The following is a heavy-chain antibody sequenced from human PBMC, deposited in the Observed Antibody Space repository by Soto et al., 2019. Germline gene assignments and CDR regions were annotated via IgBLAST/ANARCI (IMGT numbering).Heavy chain of an antibody. J-gene: IGHJ6*02. CDR1: GFTFSSYA. CDR3: ARGGSLYYYYGMDV. CDR2: ISSNGGST. Sequence: GVSLRLSCAASGFTFSSYAMHWVRQAPGKGLEYVSAISSNGGSTYYADSVKGRFVVSRDTSKNTLYVQMNSLRAEDTAVYHCARGGSLYYYYGMDVCGQGTTVTVSS. V-gene: IGHV3-64*05. D-gene: IGHD3-16*01.